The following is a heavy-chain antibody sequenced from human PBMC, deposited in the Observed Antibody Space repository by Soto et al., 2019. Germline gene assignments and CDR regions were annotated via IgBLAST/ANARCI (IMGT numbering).Heavy chain of an antibody. CDR2: ISNSGSTT. CDR3: AKSYYDFWSGYYTGGLSMDV. CDR1: GITFSSYA. D-gene: IGHD3-3*01. V-gene: IGHV3-23*01. Sequence: GGSLRLSCAVSGITFSSYAMSWVRQAPGKGLEWVSVISNSGSTTYYADSVKGRFTISRDNSKNTLYLQMNSLRAEDTAVYYCAKSYYDFWSGYYTGGLSMDVWGQGTTVTVSS. J-gene: IGHJ6*02.